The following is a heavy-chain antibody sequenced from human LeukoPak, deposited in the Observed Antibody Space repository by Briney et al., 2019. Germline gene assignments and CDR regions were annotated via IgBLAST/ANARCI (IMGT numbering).Heavy chain of an antibody. CDR3: AKPLQYYYDSSGYLH. V-gene: IGHV3-23*01. CDR2: ISGSGGST. D-gene: IGHD3-22*01. Sequence: PGGSLRLSCAASGFTFSSYAMSWVRQAPGKGLEWVSAISGSGGSTYYADSVKGRFTISGDNSKNTLYLQMNSLRAEDTAVYYCAKPLQYYYDSSGYLHWGQGTLVTVSS. CDR1: GFTFSSYA. J-gene: IGHJ4*02.